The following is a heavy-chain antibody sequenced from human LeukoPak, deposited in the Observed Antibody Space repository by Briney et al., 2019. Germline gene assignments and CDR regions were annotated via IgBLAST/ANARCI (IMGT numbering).Heavy chain of an antibody. J-gene: IGHJ4*02. D-gene: IGHD2-2*01. CDR3: AKDLEDIVVVPAATAYDY. Sequence: GGSLRLSCAASGFTFSSYGMHWVRQAPSKGLEWVAFIRYDGSNKCYADSVKGRFTISRDNSKNTLYLQMNSLRAEDTAVYYCAKDLEDIVVVPAATAYDYWGQGTLVTVSS. CDR2: IRYDGSNK. V-gene: IGHV3-30*02. CDR1: GFTFSSYG.